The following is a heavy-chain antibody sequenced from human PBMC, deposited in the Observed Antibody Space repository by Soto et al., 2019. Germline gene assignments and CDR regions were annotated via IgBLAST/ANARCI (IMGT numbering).Heavy chain of an antibody. CDR3: ARGRRITIFGVVIRKGHNWFDP. CDR1: GGTFSSYA. J-gene: IGHJ5*02. Sequence: ASVKVSCKASGGTFSSYAISWVRQAPGQGLEWMGGIIPIFGTANYAQKFQGRVTITADESTSTAYMELSSLRSEDTAVYYCARGRRITIFGVVIRKGHNWFDPWGQGTLVTVSS. D-gene: IGHD3-3*01. CDR2: IIPIFGTA. V-gene: IGHV1-69*13.